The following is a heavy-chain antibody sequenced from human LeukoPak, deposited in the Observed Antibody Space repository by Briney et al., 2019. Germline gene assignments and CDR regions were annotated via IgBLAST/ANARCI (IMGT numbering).Heavy chain of an antibody. Sequence: GGSLRLSCAASGFIFGSYAMTWVRQAPGKGLEWVSAISGSGGSTYYADSVKGRFTISRDNSKNTLYLQMNSLRAEDTAVYYCAKDIGYCSGGSCYYYGMDVWGQGTTVTVSS. CDR1: GFIFGSYA. CDR2: ISGSGGST. D-gene: IGHD2-15*01. V-gene: IGHV3-23*01. CDR3: AKDIGYCSGGSCYYYGMDV. J-gene: IGHJ6*02.